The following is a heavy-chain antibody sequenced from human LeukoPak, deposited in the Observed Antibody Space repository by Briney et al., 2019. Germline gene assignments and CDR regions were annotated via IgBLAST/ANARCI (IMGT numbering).Heavy chain of an antibody. CDR3: ARYSSGWYWYFDL. CDR2: IYYSGST. J-gene: IGHJ2*01. V-gene: IGHV4-59*01. D-gene: IGHD6-19*01. Sequence: SETLSLTCAVYGGSISSYYWSWIRQPPGKGLEWIGYIYYSGSTNYNPSLKSRVTISVDTSKNQFSLKLSSVTAADTAVYYCARYSSGWYWYFDLWGRGTLVTVSS. CDR1: GGSISSYY.